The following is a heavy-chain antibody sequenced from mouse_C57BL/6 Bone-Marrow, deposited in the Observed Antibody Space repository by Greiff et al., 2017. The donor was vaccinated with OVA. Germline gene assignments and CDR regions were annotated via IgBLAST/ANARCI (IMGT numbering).Heavy chain of an antibody. Sequence: VQLQQSGAELVRPGASVTLSCTASGFNIQDAYLPLVKQRPEQGLEWIGWIDPENGDTEYASKFQGKATITADTSSNTAYLQLSSLTSEDTAVYYCTDGSSPFAYWGQGTLVTVSA. CDR2: IDPENGDT. J-gene: IGHJ3*01. CDR3: TDGSSPFAY. CDR1: GFNIQDAY. D-gene: IGHD1-1*01. V-gene: IGHV14-4*01.